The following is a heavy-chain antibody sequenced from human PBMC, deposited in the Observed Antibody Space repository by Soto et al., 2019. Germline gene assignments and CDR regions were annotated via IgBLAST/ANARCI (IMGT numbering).Heavy chain of an antibody. CDR3: GRIAAAAGWFDP. Sequence: SETLSLTCTVSGGSVSSGSYYWSWIRQPPGKGLEWIGYIYYSGSTNYNPSLKSRVTISVDTSKNQFSLKLSSVTAADTAVYYCGRIAAAAGWFDPWGQGTLGTVSA. D-gene: IGHD6-13*01. V-gene: IGHV4-61*01. CDR2: IYYSGST. CDR1: GGSVSSGSYY. J-gene: IGHJ5*02.